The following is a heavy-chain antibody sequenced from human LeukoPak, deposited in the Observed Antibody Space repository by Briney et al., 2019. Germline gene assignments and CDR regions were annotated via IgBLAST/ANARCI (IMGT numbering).Heavy chain of an antibody. CDR3: VKDPPITMVRGVIIDFDY. V-gene: IGHV3-23*01. CDR1: GFTFSRYA. D-gene: IGHD3-10*01. Sequence: GGSLRLSRAASGFTFSRYAMSWVRQAPGKGLEWVSAISGSGNATYYADSAKGRFTISRDNSKNTLYLQMNSLRAEDTAVYYCVKDPPITMVRGVIIDFDYWGQGPWSPSPQ. J-gene: IGHJ4*02. CDR2: ISGSGNAT.